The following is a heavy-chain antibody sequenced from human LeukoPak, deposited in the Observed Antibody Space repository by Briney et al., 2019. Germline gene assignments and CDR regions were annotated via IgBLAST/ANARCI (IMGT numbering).Heavy chain of an antibody. J-gene: IGHJ4*02. Sequence: ASVKVSCKASGYTFTGYYMHWVRQAPGQGLEWMGWINPNSGGTNYAQKFQGRVTMTRDTSISTAYLQWSSLKASDAAMYYCARGIDFDYWGQGTLVTVSS. CDR1: GYTFTGYY. CDR3: ARGIDFDY. D-gene: IGHD2/OR15-2a*01. CDR2: INPNSGGT. V-gene: IGHV1-2*02.